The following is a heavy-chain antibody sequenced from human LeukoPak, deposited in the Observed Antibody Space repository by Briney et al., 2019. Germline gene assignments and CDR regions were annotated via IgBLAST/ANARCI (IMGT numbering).Heavy chain of an antibody. D-gene: IGHD3-22*01. CDR1: GFSFSNYA. CDR2: ISGSGRST. V-gene: IGHV3-23*01. Sequence: GGSLRLSCVPSGFSFSNYAMSWVRQAPGKGLEWVSSISGSGRSTHYVDSVKGRFTISRDKTKNTLYLQMNSLRAEDTAVYYCAKSSYYDASGYYREYYFDSWGQGTLVTVSS. CDR3: AKSSYYDASGYYREYYFDS. J-gene: IGHJ4*02.